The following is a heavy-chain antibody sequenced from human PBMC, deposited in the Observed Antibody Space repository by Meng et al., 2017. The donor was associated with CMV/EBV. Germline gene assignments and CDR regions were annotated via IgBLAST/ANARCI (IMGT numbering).Heavy chain of an antibody. J-gene: IGHJ3*02. D-gene: IGHD1-1*01. Sequence: GESLKISCAASGFTFSSYSMNWVRQAPGKGLEWVSSISSSSYIYYADSVKGRFTISRDNAKNSLYLQMNSLRAEDTAVFYCAKAGGYNWNDEAFDIWGQGTMVTVSS. CDR3: AKAGGYNWNDEAFDI. CDR1: GFTFSSYS. V-gene: IGHV3-21*01. CDR2: ISSSSYI.